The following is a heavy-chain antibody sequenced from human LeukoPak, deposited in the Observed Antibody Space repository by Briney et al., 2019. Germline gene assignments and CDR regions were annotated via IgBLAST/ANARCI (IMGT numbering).Heavy chain of an antibody. D-gene: IGHD6-13*01. CDR1: GFTFSNYW. J-gene: IGHJ4*02. CDR3: ARGRVAAAGVLVY. CDR2: ISSSSSTI. Sequence: PGGSLRLSCAASGFTFSNYWMHWVRQAPGKGLEWVSYISSSSSTIYYADSVKGRFTISRDNAKNSLYLQMNSLRAEDTAVYYCARGRVAAAGVLVYWGQGTLVTVSS. V-gene: IGHV3-48*01.